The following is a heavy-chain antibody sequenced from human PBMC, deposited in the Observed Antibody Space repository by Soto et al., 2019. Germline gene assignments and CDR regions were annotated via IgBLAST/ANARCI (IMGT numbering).Heavy chain of an antibody. CDR2: IWYDGSNK. D-gene: IGHD6-13*01. J-gene: IGHJ4*02. CDR1: GFTFSNYA. CDR3: AYLHPSIAANY. V-gene: IGHV3-33*01. Sequence: QVQLVESGGGVVQPGRSLRLSCAASGFTFSNYAMHWVRQAPGKGLEWVGVIWYDGSNKYYADSVKGRFTISRDNSNNTLYLQMNSLRAEDTAVYYWAYLHPSIAANYWGQGTLVTVSS.